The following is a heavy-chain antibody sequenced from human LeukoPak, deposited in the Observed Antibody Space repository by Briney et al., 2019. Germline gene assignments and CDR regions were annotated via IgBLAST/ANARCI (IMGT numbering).Heavy chain of an antibody. V-gene: IGHV4-39*01. CDR1: GGSISSSRYY. D-gene: IGHD3-9*01. Sequence: PSETLSLACTVSGGSISSSRYYWGWIRQPPGKGLEWIGSIYYSGGTYYNPSLKSRVTVSVDTSKNQFSLKLSAVTAADTAVYYCARRSDSLGFDPWGQGTLVTVSS. CDR3: ARRSDSLGFDP. J-gene: IGHJ5*02. CDR2: IYYSGGT.